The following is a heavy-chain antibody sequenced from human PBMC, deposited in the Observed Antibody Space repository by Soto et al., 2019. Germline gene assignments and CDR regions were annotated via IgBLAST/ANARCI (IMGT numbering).Heavy chain of an antibody. V-gene: IGHV3-64D*08. Sequence: GGSLRLSCSASGFTFSMHSMHWVRQTPGKALEYVSAISRDGRSTFYADSVKGRFTISRDNSKNTLYLRMNSLRSGDTAVYYCVKEANPFINTLVVLIFDYWGQGTQVTVSS. CDR2: ISRDGRST. CDR1: GFTFSMHS. J-gene: IGHJ4*02. CDR3: VKEANPFINTLVVLIFDY. D-gene: IGHD3-22*01.